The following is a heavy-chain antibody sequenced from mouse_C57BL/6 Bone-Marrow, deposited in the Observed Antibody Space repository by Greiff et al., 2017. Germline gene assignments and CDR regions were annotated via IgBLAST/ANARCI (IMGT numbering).Heavy chain of an antibody. D-gene: IGHD1-1*01. J-gene: IGHJ1*03. CDR1: GYTFTDYY. CDR3: ARRTVDYWYFDV. V-gene: IGHV1-76*01. Sequence: QVQLQQSGAELVRPGASVKLSCKASGYTFTDYYINWVKQRPGQGLEWIARIYPGSGNTYYNEKFKGKATLTAEKSSSTAYMQLSSLTSEDSAVYFGARRTVDYWYFDVWGKGTTVTVSS. CDR2: IYPGSGNT.